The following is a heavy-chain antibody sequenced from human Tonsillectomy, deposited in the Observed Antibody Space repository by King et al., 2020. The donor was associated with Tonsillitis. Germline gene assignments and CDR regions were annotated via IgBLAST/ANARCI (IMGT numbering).Heavy chain of an antibody. J-gene: IGHJ6*03. Sequence: VQLVESGGGVVQPGRSLRLSCAASGFAFSSYAMHWVRQAPGKGLEGLSFISYDGYNKYYADSVKGRLTLSRDNSKNTLYLQMNSLRPEDKAVYYCSRWRWNYGFYYYYYMDVWGKGTTVTVSS. CDR2: ISYDGYNK. V-gene: IGHV3-30*01. CDR3: SRWRWNYGFYYYYYMDV. D-gene: IGHD1-7*01. CDR1: GFAFSSYA.